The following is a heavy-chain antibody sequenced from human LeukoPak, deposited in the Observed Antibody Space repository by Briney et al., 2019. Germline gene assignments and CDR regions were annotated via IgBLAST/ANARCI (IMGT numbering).Heavy chain of an antibody. V-gene: IGHV4-61*02. CDR3: ARDEGH. CDR2: IYTSGST. Sequence: SETLSLTCTVSGGSISSGSYYWSWIRQPAGKGLEWIGRIYTSGSTNYNPSLKSRVTMSVNTSKNQFSLKLSSVTAADTAVYYCARDEGHWGQGTLVTVSS. CDR1: GGSISSGSYY. J-gene: IGHJ4*02.